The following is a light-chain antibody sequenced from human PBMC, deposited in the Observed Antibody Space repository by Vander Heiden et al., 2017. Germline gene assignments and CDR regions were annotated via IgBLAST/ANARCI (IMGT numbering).Light chain of an antibody. Sequence: EIVLTQSPATLSLSPGERATLSCRASQSVSSYLAWYQQKPGQAPRLLIYDASNGATGIPARFSGSGSGTDFTLTISILEPEDFAVYYCQQRSNWPPITFGQGTRLXIK. CDR1: QSVSSY. V-gene: IGKV3-11*01. J-gene: IGKJ5*01. CDR3: QQRSNWPPIT. CDR2: DAS.